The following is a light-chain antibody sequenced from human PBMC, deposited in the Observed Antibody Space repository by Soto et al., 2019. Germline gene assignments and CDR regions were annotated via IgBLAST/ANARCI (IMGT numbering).Light chain of an antibody. V-gene: IGLV1-44*01. J-gene: IGLJ1*01. CDR2: TND. CDR1: TSNIGTNT. CDR3: ATWDDSVYV. Sequence: QSVLTQPPSASGTPGQTVTISCYGSTSNIGTNTVNWFQHLPGMAPKLLIYTNDQRPSGVPDRFSGSRSGTSASLAISGLQSEDEADYYCATWDDSVYVFGTGPKLTVL.